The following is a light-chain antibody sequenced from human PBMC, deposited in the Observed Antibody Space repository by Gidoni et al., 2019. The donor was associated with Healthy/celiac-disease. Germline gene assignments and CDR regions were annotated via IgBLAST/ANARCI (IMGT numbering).Light chain of an antibody. Sequence: DIQLTHSPSFLSASVGDRVTITCRASQGIRSYLAWYQQKPGKDPKLLIYAASTLQSGVPSRFSGSGSGTEFTLTISSLQPEDFATYYCQQLNSYLPYTFGQGTKLEIK. J-gene: IGKJ2*01. V-gene: IGKV1-9*01. CDR1: QGIRSY. CDR2: AAS. CDR3: QQLNSYLPYT.